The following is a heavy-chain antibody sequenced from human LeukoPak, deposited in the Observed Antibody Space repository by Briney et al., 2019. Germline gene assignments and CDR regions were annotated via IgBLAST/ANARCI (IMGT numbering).Heavy chain of an antibody. CDR2: IYYSGST. V-gene: IGHV4-59*01. CDR3: ATDVRGLVPYYFDF. D-gene: IGHD3-10*02. J-gene: IGHJ4*02. CDR1: GGSISSYY. Sequence: PSETLSLTCAVSGGSISSYYWNSIRQPPGKGLEWIGYIYYSGSTNYNPSRKSRVTISIDTSKKQLSLQLRSVAAADTAVYYCATDVRGLVPYYFDFWGQGTLVTVSS.